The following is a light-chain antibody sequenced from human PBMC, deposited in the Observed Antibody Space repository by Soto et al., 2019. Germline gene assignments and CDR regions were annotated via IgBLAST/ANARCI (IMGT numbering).Light chain of an antibody. V-gene: IGLV1-47*01. J-gene: IGLJ2*01. CDR1: SSNIGSNY. CDR2: ENS. Sequence: QSVLTQPPSASGTPGQRVTISCSGSSSNIGSNYVYWYQQVPGRAPKLLIFENSQRPSGVPDRFSASKSGTAASLAISGLGSDDEAEYYCSTWDNALSAALIFGGGTKLTVL. CDR3: STWDNALSAALI.